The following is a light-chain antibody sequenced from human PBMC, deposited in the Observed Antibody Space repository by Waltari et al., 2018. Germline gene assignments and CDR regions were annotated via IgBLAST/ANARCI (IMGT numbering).Light chain of an antibody. J-gene: IGKJ1*01. CDR2: GAS. V-gene: IGKV1-5*03. CDR3: QQYRNYFKT. CDR1: ENIDSR. Sequence: QMTLSPDTLSASVGDSVTITCRASENIDSRLAWYQQKPGKAPQLLIYGASNLENGVPLRFMGSGSGTEFTLTISSLQPDDYATYHCQQYRNYFKTFGQGTKVEI.